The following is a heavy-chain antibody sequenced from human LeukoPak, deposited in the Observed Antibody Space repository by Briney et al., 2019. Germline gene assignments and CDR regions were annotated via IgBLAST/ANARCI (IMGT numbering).Heavy chain of an antibody. CDR3: AKARIAAAGTGAFDV. Sequence: GGSLRLSCAASGFTFSSYAMSWVRQAPGKGLEWVSSISGSGVSTYYADSVKGRFTISRDNSKNTLYLQMNSLRDEDTAVYFCAKARIAAAGTGAFDVWGQGTMVTVSS. CDR1: GFTFSSYA. D-gene: IGHD6-13*01. J-gene: IGHJ3*01. V-gene: IGHV3-23*01. CDR2: ISGSGVST.